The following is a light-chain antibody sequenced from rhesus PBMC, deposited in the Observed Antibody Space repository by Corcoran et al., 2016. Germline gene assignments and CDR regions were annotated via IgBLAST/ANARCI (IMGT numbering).Light chain of an antibody. CDR1: QSLVHSNGKTY. J-gene: IGKJ2*01. V-gene: IGKV2-65*01. Sequence: DVVMTQSPLALPITPGQPASISFRSSQSLVHSNGKTYLSWFQQKPGQPPRLLIYKVFNRDSGVPDRFSGSGAGTDFTLKISRVEAEDVGVYYCMQYTHIPYSFGQGTKVEIK. CDR3: MQYTHIPYS. CDR2: KVF.